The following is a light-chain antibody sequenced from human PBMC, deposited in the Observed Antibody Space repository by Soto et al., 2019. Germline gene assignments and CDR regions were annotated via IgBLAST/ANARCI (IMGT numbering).Light chain of an antibody. J-gene: IGKJ1*01. CDR1: QSVNIY. CDR3: QQRIAWPRT. CDR2: ETS. V-gene: IGKV3-11*01. Sequence: EIVLTQSPGTLSLSPGERATLSCRASQSVNIYLAWYQQKPGQAPRLLLSETSNRATGIPARFSGSGSGTDFTLTISSLEPEDFAVYYCQQRIAWPRTFGQGTKVEIK.